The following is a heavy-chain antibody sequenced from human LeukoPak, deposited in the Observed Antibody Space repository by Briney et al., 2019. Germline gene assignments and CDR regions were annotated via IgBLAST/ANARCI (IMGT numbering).Heavy chain of an antibody. Sequence: PGGSLRLSCAASGFTFSSYAMSWVRQAPGKGLEWVSAISGSGGSTYYADSVKGRFTISRDNSKNTLYLQMNSLRAEDTAVYYCARSITMIVVVMGYWDQGTLVTVSS. CDR2: ISGSGGST. D-gene: IGHD3-22*01. V-gene: IGHV3-23*01. CDR3: ARSITMIVVVMGY. J-gene: IGHJ4*02. CDR1: GFTFSSYA.